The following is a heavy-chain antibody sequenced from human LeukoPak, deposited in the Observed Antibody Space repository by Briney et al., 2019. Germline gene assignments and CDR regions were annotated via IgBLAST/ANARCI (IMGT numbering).Heavy chain of an antibody. CDR1: GYTFTSYY. J-gene: IGHJ5*02. Sequence: ASVKVSCKASGYTFTSYYMHWVRQPPGQGLEWMGIINPSGGSTSYALKFQGRVTMTRDMSTSTVYMELSSLRSEDTAVYYCARDSMLLLWFGESLSSFDPWGQGTLVTVSS. V-gene: IGHV1-46*01. CDR2: INPSGGST. CDR3: ARDSMLLLWFGESLSSFDP. D-gene: IGHD3-10*01.